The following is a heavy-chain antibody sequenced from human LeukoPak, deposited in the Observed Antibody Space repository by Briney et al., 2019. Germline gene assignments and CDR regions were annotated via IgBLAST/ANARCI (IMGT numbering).Heavy chain of an antibody. Sequence: SETLSLTCTVSGGSISSPNYYWGWIRQPPGKGLEWIGSIYYSGSTYYNPSLKSRVTISVDTSRNQFSLKLGSVTAADTAVYYCARHPGGYSYGPFDYWGQGTLVTVSS. J-gene: IGHJ4*02. CDR1: GGSISSPNYY. CDR3: ARHPGGYSYGPFDY. CDR2: IYYSGST. D-gene: IGHD5-18*01. V-gene: IGHV4-39*01.